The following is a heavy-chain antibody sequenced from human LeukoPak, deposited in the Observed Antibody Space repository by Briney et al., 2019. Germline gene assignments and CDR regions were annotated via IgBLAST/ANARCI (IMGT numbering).Heavy chain of an antibody. J-gene: IGHJ4*02. D-gene: IGHD3-16*01. Sequence: SETLSLTCTDSGGSLSGFYWSWIRQPPGEGLERSGHIYYSGSTNYNPSLKSRVTISVDTSKNQFSLKLSSVTAADTDVYYCARGGTETYYFDYWGQGTLVTVSS. CDR2: IYYSGST. V-gene: IGHV4-59*12. CDR3: ARGGTETYYFDY. CDR1: GGSLSGFY.